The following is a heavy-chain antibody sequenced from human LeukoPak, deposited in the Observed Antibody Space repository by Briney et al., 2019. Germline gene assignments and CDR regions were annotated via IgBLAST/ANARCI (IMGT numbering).Heavy chain of an antibody. V-gene: IGHV3-66*01. Sequence: GGSLRLSCAASGFTVSSNYMNWVRQAPGKGLEWVSLIYSGGSTYYADSVKGRFTISRDNSKNTLYLQMNSLRAEDTAVYYCARDDDYGDYMGYWGQGTLVTVSS. J-gene: IGHJ4*02. CDR3: ARDDDYGDYMGY. CDR2: IYSGGST. D-gene: IGHD4-17*01. CDR1: GFTVSSNY.